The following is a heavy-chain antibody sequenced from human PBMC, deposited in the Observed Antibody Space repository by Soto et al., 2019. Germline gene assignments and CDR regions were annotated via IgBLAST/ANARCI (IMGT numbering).Heavy chain of an antibody. D-gene: IGHD6-19*01. CDR1: EFTFSTYG. V-gene: IGHV3-7*05. CDR2: IKQDGSQK. Sequence: EVQLVESGVRLVQPGGSLRLSCAVSEFTFSTYGMTWVRQAPGKGLERVANIKQDGSQKNYLESRRGRFTISCDNAKKALYREMNHLRAEDTAVYYCAGASGWESASWGPGTLVTVS. J-gene: IGHJ4*02. CDR3: AGASGWESAS.